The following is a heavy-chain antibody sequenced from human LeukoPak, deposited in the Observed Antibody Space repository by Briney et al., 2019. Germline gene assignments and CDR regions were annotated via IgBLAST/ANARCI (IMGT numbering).Heavy chain of an antibody. Sequence: PGGSLRLSCEASGFTFSTFAMIWVRQPPGKGLEWVSGVSGSGGSTYYADSVKGRFTISRDNSKNTLYLQMNSLRVEDTAVYYCAKDRLRYCSGGSCYSPVDYWGQGTLVSVSS. J-gene: IGHJ4*02. CDR1: GFTFSTFA. V-gene: IGHV3-23*01. CDR2: VSGSGGST. CDR3: AKDRLRYCSGGSCYSPVDY. D-gene: IGHD2-15*01.